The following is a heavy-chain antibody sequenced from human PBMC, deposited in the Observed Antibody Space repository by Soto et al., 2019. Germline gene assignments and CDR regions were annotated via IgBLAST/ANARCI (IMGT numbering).Heavy chain of an antibody. CDR1: GGSFSGYY. V-gene: IGHV4-34*01. J-gene: IGHJ2*01. Sequence: QVQLQQWGAGPLRPLETLSLTCGVSGGSFSGYYWAWIRQSPGKGLEWIGEINDRGSINYNPSLKSRVSISVDTSKNHYSLNLRSVTAADTAVYYCARESHDILTGPHLVWYFDLWGRGTLVTVSS. CDR2: INDRGSI. CDR3: ARESHDILTGPHLVWYFDL. D-gene: IGHD3-9*01.